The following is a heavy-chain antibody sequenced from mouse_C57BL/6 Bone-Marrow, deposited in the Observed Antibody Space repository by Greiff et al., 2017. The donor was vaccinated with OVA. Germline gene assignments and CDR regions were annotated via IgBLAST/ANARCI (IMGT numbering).Heavy chain of an antibody. V-gene: IGHV5-4*01. J-gene: IGHJ2*01. CDR1: GFTFSSYA. CDR2: ISDGGSYT. Sequence: EVQLVESGGGLVKPGGSLKLSCAASGFTFSSYAMSWVRQTPEKRLEWVATISDGGSYTYYPDNVKGRFTLSRDNAKNNLYLQMSHLKSEDTAMYYCARDRLESLDYWGQGTTLTGSS. CDR3: ARDRLESLDY.